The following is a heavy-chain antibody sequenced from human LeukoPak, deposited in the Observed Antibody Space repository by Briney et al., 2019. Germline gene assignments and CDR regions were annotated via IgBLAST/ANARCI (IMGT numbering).Heavy chain of an antibody. CDR3: ARAVRITMVRGPPAPFDY. J-gene: IGHJ4*02. CDR1: GGSFSGYY. CDR2: INHSGST. D-gene: IGHD3-10*01. V-gene: IGHV4-34*01. Sequence: SETLSLTCAVYGGSFSGYYWSWIRQPPGKGLEWIGEINHSGSTNYNPSLKSRVTISVDTSKNQFPLKLSSVTAADTAVYYCARAVRITMVRGPPAPFDYWGQGTLVTVSS.